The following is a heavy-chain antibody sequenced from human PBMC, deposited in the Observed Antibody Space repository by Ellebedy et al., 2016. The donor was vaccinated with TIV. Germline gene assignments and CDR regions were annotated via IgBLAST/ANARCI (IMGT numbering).Heavy chain of an antibody. Sequence: AASVKVSCQASGYTFTRYYVHWVRQAPGQRLEWVGIINPSGGSTSYAQKFQGRVNMTRDTSTSTIYLELSSLRSEDTAVYYSARDFSTTYILPGYCDLWGRGTLVTVSS. CDR1: GYTFTRYY. D-gene: IGHD2-2*01. J-gene: IGHJ2*01. CDR3: ARDFSTTYILPGYCDL. CDR2: INPSGGST. V-gene: IGHV1-46*01.